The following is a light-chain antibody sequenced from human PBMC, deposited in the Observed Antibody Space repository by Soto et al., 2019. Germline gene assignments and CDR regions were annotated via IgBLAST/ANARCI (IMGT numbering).Light chain of an antibody. CDR3: QQYYSTPRT. V-gene: IGKV4-1*01. Sequence: IVMTQSPDSLSVSLGARASINCKSSQSAFYSSNNKNYLAWYQQKPGQSPKLLIYWASTRESGVPDRFSCSGAGTDFTLSISSLQAGDVAVYCCQQYYSTPRTFSQGTRLEIK. CDR1: QSAFYSSNNKNY. CDR2: WAS. J-gene: IGKJ5*01.